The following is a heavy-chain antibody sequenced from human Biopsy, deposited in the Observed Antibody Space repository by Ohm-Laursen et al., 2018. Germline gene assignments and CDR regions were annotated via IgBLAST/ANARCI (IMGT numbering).Heavy chain of an antibody. V-gene: IGHV1-2*02. CDR1: GYTFAGYY. CDR3: ARVPAYPSIDGYYGLDL. CDR2: INPNSGNA. J-gene: IGHJ6*02. Sequence: ASVNVSCKASGYTFAGYYLHWVRQAPGHGLEWMGWINPNSGNANYAQSFQGRVTVTRDTSISTAYMELTSLTFDDTAIYYCARVPAYPSIDGYYGLDLWGQGTTVIVSS. D-gene: IGHD3-9*01.